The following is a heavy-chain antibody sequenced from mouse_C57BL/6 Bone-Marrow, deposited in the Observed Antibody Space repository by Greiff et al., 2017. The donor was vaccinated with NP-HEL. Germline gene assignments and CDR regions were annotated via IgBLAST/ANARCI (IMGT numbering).Heavy chain of an antibody. CDR2: ISDGGSYT. Sequence: DVHLVESGGGLVKPGGSLKLSCAASGFTFSSYAMSWVRQTPEKRLEWVATISDGGSYTYYPDTVKGRFTISRDNAKNTLYLQMSHLKSEDTAMYYGARDRGDYDGFAYWGQGTLVTVSA. D-gene: IGHD2-4*01. CDR3: ARDRGDYDGFAY. V-gene: IGHV5-4*01. J-gene: IGHJ3*01. CDR1: GFTFSSYA.